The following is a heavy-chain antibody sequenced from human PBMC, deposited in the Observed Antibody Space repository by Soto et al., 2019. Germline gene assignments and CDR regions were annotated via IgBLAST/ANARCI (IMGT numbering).Heavy chain of an antibody. CDR2: ISGSGGST. V-gene: IGHV3-23*01. CDR3: AAARGYCSSTSCYDHYYYYYMDV. Sequence: GGSLRLSCAASGFTFSSYAMSWVRQAPGKGLEWVSAISGSGGSTYYADSVKGRFTISRDNSKNTLYLQMNSLRAEDTAVYYCAAARGYCSSTSCYDHYYYYYMDVWGKGTTVTVSS. D-gene: IGHD2-2*01. CDR1: GFTFSSYA. J-gene: IGHJ6*03.